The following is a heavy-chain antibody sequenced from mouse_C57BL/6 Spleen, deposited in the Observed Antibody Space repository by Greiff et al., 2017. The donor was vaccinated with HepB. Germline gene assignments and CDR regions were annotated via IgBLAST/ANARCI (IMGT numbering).Heavy chain of an antibody. D-gene: IGHD1-1*01. CDR1: GFSINSDCY. J-gene: IGHJ2*01. CDR3: ARDNYGSSYFDY. Sequence: EVKVEESGPSLVRPSQTLSLTCTVTGFSINSDCYWLWIRQFPGNKLEYIGYTFYSGITYYNPSLESRTYIKLDTSKNQFSLKLSSVTTEDTATYYCARDNYGSSYFDYWGQGTTLTVSS. CDR2: TFYSGIT. V-gene: IGHV3-3*01.